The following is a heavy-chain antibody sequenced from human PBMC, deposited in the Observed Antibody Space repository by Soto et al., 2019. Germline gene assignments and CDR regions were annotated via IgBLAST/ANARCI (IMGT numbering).Heavy chain of an antibody. CDR1: GDSITNNNW. V-gene: IGHV4-4*02. CDR2: MHHSGST. Sequence: QVQLQESGPGLVKPSGTLSLTCAVSGDSITNNNWWTWVRQSPGKGLEWIGEMHHSGSTDYNPSLRGRVTISVDKSKNQFSLNLSSVTAADSAVYYCARTSGGTYSFDPWGQGTLVTVSS. CDR3: ARTSGGTYSFDP. J-gene: IGHJ5*02. D-gene: IGHD3-10*01.